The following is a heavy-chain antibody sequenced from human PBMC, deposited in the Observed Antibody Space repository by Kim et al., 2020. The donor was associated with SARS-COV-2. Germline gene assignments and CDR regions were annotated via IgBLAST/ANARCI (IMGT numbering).Heavy chain of an antibody. J-gene: IGHJ4*02. D-gene: IGHD3-10*01. Sequence: YDPALKSRVTISLDTSKNQFSLKLSSVTAADTAVYYCARDSDTMVRELDNWGQGTLVTVSS. V-gene: IGHV4-59*01. CDR3: ARDSDTMVRELDN.